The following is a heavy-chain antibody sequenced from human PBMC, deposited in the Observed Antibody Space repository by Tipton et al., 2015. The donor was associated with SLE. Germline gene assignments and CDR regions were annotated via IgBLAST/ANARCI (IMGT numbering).Heavy chain of an antibody. Sequence: TLSLTCTVSAGSISSHYWSWIRQSPGKGLEWIGYIYYSESTNYNSYSGSTNYNPFLLSRVTISVDASKNQFSLKLSSVTAADTAVYYCARGRSHYDILTGFPGIDFDYWGQGTLVTVSS. CDR1: AGSISSHY. J-gene: IGHJ4*02. CDR2: IYYSESTNYNSYSGST. CDR3: ARGRSHYDILTGFPGIDFDY. D-gene: IGHD3-9*01. V-gene: IGHV4-59*11.